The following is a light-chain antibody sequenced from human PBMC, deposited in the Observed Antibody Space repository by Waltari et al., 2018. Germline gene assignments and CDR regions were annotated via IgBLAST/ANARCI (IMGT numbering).Light chain of an antibody. J-gene: IGLJ2*01. Sequence: QSVLTQPPSASGTPGQRVTISCSGSSSNIGSNFVYWYQQLPGTAPKVLIYRNNQRPSGVPDRFSGSKSGTSASLAISGRRAEDEADYYCAAWDDSLSGPVFGGGTKLTVL. V-gene: IGLV1-47*01. CDR1: SSNIGSNF. CDR3: AAWDDSLSGPV. CDR2: RNN.